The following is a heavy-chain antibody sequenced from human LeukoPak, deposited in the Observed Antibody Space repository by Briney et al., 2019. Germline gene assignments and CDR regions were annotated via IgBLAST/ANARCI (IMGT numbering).Heavy chain of an antibody. V-gene: IGHV5-51*01. CDR1: GYSFTSYW. CDR3: ARKNSRGWYRKDAFDI. Sequence: GESLKISCKGSGYSFTSYWIGWVRQMPGKGLEWMGIIYPGDSDTRYSPSFQGQVTISADKSISTAYLQWSSLKASDTAMYYCARKNSRGWYRKDAFDIWGQGKMVTVFS. J-gene: IGHJ3*02. CDR2: IYPGDSDT. D-gene: IGHD6-19*01.